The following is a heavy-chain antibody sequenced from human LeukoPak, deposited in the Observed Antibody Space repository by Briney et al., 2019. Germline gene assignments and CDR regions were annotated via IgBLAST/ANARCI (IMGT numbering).Heavy chain of an antibody. V-gene: IGHV4-59*12. D-gene: IGHD6-6*01. Sequence: SETLSLTCTVSGGSISSYYWSWLRQPPGKGLGRGGFIYYSGSTNYHPPLKSRVTISLDTSKNQYSLNLRSVTAADTAVYFCARLDSWSSIDYWGQGALVIVS. J-gene: IGHJ4*02. CDR1: GGSISSYY. CDR2: IYYSGST. CDR3: ARLDSWSSIDY.